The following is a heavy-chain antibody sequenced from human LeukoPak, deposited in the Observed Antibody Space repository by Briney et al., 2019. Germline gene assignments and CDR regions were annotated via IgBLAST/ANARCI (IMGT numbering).Heavy chain of an antibody. CDR3: AKRDSSNMAYFDP. V-gene: IGHV3-23*01. CDR1: GFTFSSYG. J-gene: IGHJ5*02. Sequence: GRSLRLSCAASGFTFSSYGMSWVRQAPGKGLEWVSTISGSGSSTYYADSVKGRFTISRDNSKNTLYLQMNSLRAEDTAIYYCAKRDSSNMAYFDPWGQGTLVTVSS. D-gene: IGHD6-13*01. CDR2: ISGSGSST.